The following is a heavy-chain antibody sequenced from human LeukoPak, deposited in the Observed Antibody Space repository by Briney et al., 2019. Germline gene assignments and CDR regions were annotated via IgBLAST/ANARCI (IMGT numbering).Heavy chain of an antibody. V-gene: IGHV4-61*08. D-gene: IGHD1-26*01. J-gene: IGHJ6*02. CDR1: GFSLSTSGVG. CDR3: ARGSPPSV. Sequence: SGPTLVNPTQTLTLTCTFSGFSLSTSGVGVGWIRQPPGKGLEWIGYIYYSGSTKYNPSLKSRVTISIDTSKNQFSLKLSSVTAADTAVYYCARGSPPSVWGQGTTVTVSS. CDR2: IYYSGST.